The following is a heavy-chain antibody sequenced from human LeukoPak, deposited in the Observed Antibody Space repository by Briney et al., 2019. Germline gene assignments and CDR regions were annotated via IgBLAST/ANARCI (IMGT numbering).Heavy chain of an antibody. CDR2: MNPNSGNT. Sequence: ASVKVSRKTSGYTFTNYDINWVRQATGQGLEWMGWMNPNSGNTGYAQKFQGRVTMIRDTSTSTVYMELSSLRSEDTAVYYCVRAEEENCSSTSCLFYWGQGTLVTVSS. CDR3: VRAEEENCSSTSCLFY. V-gene: IGHV1-8*02. J-gene: IGHJ4*02. D-gene: IGHD2-2*01. CDR1: GYTFTNYD.